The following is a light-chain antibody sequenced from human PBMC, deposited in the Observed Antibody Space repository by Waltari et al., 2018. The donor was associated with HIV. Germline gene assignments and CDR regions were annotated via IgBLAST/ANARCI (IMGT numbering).Light chain of an antibody. J-gene: IGKJ2*01. CDR3: QQYYTTPYT. V-gene: IGKV4-1*01. Sequence: DIVMTQSPDSLAVSLGERATIMCTSSQSLYSSSNKNALAWYQQKPGHPPVLLLYWASTRHSGVPDRFSGSGSGTDFTLTISSLQAEDVAVYYCQQYYTTPYTFGQGTKLGIK. CDR1: QSLYSSSNKNA. CDR2: WAS.